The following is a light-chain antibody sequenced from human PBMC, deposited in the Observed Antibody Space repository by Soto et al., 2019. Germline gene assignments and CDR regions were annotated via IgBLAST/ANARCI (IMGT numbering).Light chain of an antibody. CDR3: QQHNSYSPT. CDR1: QDIRYY. J-gene: IGKJ1*01. CDR2: DAS. Sequence: IRRTRSQTSLSSAVGASVTITCQARQDIRYYLNWFQQKPGKAPKLLIYDASSLESGVPSRFSGSGSGTEFTLTISSLQPDDFATYYCQQHNSYSPTLGHGTKVDIK. V-gene: IGKV1-5*01.